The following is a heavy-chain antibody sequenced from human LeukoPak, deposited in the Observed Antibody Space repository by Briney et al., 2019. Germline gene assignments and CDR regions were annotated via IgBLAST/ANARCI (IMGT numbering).Heavy chain of an antibody. V-gene: IGHV4-39*01. CDR2: IYYSGST. J-gene: IGHJ5*02. CDR1: GGSISSSSYY. Sequence: AETLSLTCTVSGGSISSSSYYWGWIRQPPGKGLEWIGRIYYSGSTYYNPPLKSRATISVATSNNQFSLNLSSVTAADMDVYYCARQVGMTAAAVHDPWGQGTLVTVSS. CDR3: ARQVGMTAAAVHDP. D-gene: IGHD6-25*01.